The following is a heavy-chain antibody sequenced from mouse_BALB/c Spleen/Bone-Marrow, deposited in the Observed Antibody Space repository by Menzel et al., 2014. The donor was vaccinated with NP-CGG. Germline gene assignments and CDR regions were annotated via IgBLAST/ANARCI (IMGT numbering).Heavy chain of an antibody. CDR3: ARDIGRLLLDD. CDR2: IRNKANGYTT. V-gene: IGHV7-3*02. D-gene: IGHD2-3*01. CDR1: GFTFTDYY. Sequence: EVQGVESGGGLVQPGGSLRLSCATSGFTFTDYYMNWVRQPPGKALEWLGFIRNKANGYTTEYSASEKGRFTISRDNSQSILYLQMNTLRAEDSATYYCARDIGRLLLDDWGQGTTLTVSS. J-gene: IGHJ2*01.